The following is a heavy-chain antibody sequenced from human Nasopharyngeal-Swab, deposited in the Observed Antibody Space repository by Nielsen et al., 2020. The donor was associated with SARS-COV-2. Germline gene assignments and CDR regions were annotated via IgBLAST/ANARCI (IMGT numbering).Heavy chain of an antibody. D-gene: IGHD2-2*01. V-gene: IGHV4-34*01. Sequence: RQAPGKGPEWIAEINHSGGTNYNPSLKSRVTLSVDTSMNQVSLEVSSVTAADTAVYYCARGLSGIVPAPILGLGPYYYYYYMDVWGKGTTVTVSS. J-gene: IGHJ6*03. CDR2: INHSGGT. CDR3: ARGLSGIVPAPILGLGPYYYYYYMDV.